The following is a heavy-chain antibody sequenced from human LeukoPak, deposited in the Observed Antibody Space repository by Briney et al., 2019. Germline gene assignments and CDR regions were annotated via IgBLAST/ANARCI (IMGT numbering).Heavy chain of an antibody. CDR1: GYTFTSYY. Sequence: ASVKVSCKASGYTFTSYYMHWVRQAPGQGLEWMGIINPSGGSTSYARKFQGRVTMTRDTSTSTVYMELSSLRSEDTAVYYCARDRARGYSYGYDDYWGQGTPVTVSS. J-gene: IGHJ4*02. CDR2: INPSGGST. V-gene: IGHV1-46*01. CDR3: ARDRARGYSYGYDDY. D-gene: IGHD5-18*01.